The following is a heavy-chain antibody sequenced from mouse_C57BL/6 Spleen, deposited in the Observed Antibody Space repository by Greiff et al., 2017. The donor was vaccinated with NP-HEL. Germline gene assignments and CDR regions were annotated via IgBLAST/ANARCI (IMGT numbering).Heavy chain of an antibody. J-gene: IGHJ2*01. CDR2: IDPSDSYT. CDR3: ARRDSGNHPYY. V-gene: IGHV1-69*01. CDR1: GYTFTSYW. Sequence: QVQLQQSGAELVMPGASVKLSCKASGYTFTSYWMHWVQQRPGQGLEWIGEIDPSDSYTNYNQKFKGKSTLTVDKSSSTAYIQLSSLTSEDSAVYYCARRDSGNHPYYWGQGTTLPVSS. D-gene: IGHD2-1*01.